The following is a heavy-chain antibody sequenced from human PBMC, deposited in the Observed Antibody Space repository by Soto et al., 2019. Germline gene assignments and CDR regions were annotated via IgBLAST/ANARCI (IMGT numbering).Heavy chain of an antibody. J-gene: IGHJ4*02. Sequence: EVPLVESGGGLVKPGGSLRLSCAASGFTFSSYSMNWVRQAPGKGLEWVSSISSSSSYIYYADSVKGRFTISRDNAKNSLYLQMNSLRAEDTAVYYCARDRGARGNVDYWGQGTLVTVSS. CDR2: ISSSSSYI. CDR3: ARDRGARGNVDY. D-gene: IGHD3-10*01. V-gene: IGHV3-21*01. CDR1: GFTFSSYS.